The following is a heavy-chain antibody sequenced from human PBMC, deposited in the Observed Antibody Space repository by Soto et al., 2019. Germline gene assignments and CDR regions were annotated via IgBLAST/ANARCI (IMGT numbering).Heavy chain of an antibody. D-gene: IGHD5-12*01. CDR1: GGTFSSYA. CDR3: ASRDGYNYPYDYYYYYGMDV. CDR2: IIPIFGTA. V-gene: IGHV1-69*13. J-gene: IGHJ6*02. Sequence: SVKVSCKASGGTFSSYAISWVRQAPGQGLEWMGGIIPIFGTANYAQKFQGRVTITADESTSTAYMELSSLRSEDTAVYYCASRDGYNYPYDYYYYYGMDVWGQGTTVTVSS.